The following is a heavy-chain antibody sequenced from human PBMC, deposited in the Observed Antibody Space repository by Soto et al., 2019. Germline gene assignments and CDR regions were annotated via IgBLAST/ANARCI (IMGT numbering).Heavy chain of an antibody. CDR1: GYSLTSYW. CDR3: ARERITGILPDYYYCGMDV. V-gene: IGHV5-51*01. CDR2: IYPGDPDT. D-gene: IGHD1-20*01. Sequence: PGESLKISCKGSGYSLTSYWIGWVRQMPGKGLEWMGIIYPGDPDTRYSPSFQGQVTISADKSISTAYLQWSSLKASDTAMYYCARERITGILPDYYYCGMDVWGQGTTVTVSS. J-gene: IGHJ6*02.